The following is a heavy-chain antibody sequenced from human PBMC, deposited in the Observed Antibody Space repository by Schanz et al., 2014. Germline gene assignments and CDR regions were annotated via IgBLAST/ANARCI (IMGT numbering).Heavy chain of an antibody. V-gene: IGHV3-21*01. CDR3: ARGTDWNLHY. CDR1: GFTFSSYS. Sequence: EQLVESGGGLVKPGGSLRLSCAASGFTFSSYSMNWVRQAPGKGLEWVSSISSSGSYIYYADSVKGRFSISRDNAKNSLFLQMNRLRAEDTAVYYCARGTDWNLHYWGQGALVTVSS. D-gene: IGHD1-1*01. J-gene: IGHJ4*02. CDR2: ISSSGSYI.